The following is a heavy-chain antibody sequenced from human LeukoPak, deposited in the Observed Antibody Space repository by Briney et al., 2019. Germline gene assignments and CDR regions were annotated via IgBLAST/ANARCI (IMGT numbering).Heavy chain of an antibody. CDR1: GYTFTGYY. V-gene: IGHV1-2*02. CDR2: INPNSGGT. J-gene: IGHJ5*02. Sequence: ASVKVSCKASGYTFTGYYMHWVRQAPGQGLEWMGWINPNSGGTNYAQKFQGRVTMTRDTSISAAYMELSRLRSDDTAAYYCARTFLRPAKSLDPWGQGTLVTVSS. CDR3: ARTFLRPAKSLDP. D-gene: IGHD2/OR15-2a*01.